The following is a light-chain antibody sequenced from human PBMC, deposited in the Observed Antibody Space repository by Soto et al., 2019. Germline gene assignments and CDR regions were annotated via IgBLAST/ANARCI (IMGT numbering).Light chain of an antibody. CDR1: NSDVGGYPY. V-gene: IGLV2-14*03. CDR2: EVA. J-gene: IGLJ2*01. Sequence: QSVLTQPASVSGSPGQSITISCTGTNSDVGGYPYVSWYQQHPGNAPKLLIYEVADRPSGVSDRFSGSKSGNTASLTISALQAEDEAVYYCSSYATSGTNVIFGGGTKLTVL. CDR3: SSYATSGTNVI.